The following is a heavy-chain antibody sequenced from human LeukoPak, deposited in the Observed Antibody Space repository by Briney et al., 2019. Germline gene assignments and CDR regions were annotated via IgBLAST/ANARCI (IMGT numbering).Heavy chain of an antibody. J-gene: IGHJ4*02. CDR2: ISGSGRDT. V-gene: IGHV3-23*01. CDR1: GFTFYDYA. Sequence: GGSLRLSCAASGFTFYDYAMSWVRQAPGKGLEWVSAISGSGRDTYYVESVKGRFNISRDSSTNTLFLQMSSLRLEDTAVYYCTILSILSVPAARQDRDWWGQGTLVTVSS. CDR3: TILSILSVPAARQDRDW. D-gene: IGHD2-2*01.